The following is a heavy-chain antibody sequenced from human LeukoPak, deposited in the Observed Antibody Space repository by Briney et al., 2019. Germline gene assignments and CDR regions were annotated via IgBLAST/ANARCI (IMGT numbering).Heavy chain of an antibody. CDR2: IYYSGST. CDR3: ARGQSGGYCTNGVCYMGWFDP. CDR1: GGSISSYY. D-gene: IGHD2-8*01. V-gene: IGHV4-59*01. J-gene: IGHJ5*02. Sequence: SETLSLTCTVSGGSISSYYWSWIRQPPGKGLEWIGYIYYSGSTNYNPSLKSRVTISVDTSKSQFSLKLSSVTAADTAVYYCARGQSGGYCTNGVCYMGWFDPWGQGTLVTVSS.